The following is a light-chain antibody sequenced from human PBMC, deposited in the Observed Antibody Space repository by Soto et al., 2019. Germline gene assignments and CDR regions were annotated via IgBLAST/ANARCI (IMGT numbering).Light chain of an antibody. CDR1: SSDVGGYNY. CDR3: SSLTSSTTYV. V-gene: IGLV2-14*03. CDR2: DVR. J-gene: IGLJ1*01. Sequence: QSVLTQPASVSGSPGQSITISCTGTSSDVGGYNYVSWYQQHPGKAPKLLIYDVRSRPSGVSNRFSGSKSGNTASLPISGLQAEDEADYYCSSLTSSTTYVFGTGTKVTVL.